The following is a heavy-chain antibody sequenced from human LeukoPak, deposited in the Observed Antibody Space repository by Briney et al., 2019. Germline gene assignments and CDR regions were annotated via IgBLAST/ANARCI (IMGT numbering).Heavy chain of an antibody. CDR3: AREGSDGYLFDY. D-gene: IGHD3-16*01. CDR1: GDSVSSNSAT. J-gene: IGHJ4*02. V-gene: IGHV6-1*01. CDR2: TYYRSKWYN. Sequence: SQTLSLTCAISGDSVSSNSATWDWISQSPSRGLEWLGRTYYRSKWYNDYAVSVKSRVTINPDTSKNQFSLQLNSVTPEDTAVYYCAREGSDGYLFDYWGQGSLVIVSS.